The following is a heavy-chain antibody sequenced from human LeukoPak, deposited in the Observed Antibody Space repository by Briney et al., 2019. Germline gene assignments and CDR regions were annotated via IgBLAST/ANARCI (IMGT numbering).Heavy chain of an antibody. V-gene: IGHV1-2*02. J-gene: IGHJ4*02. Sequence: ASVKVSCKSSGYTFTGYYMHWVRQAPGQGLEWMGWINPNSGGTNYAQKFQGRVTMTRDTSISTAYMELSSLRSEDTAVYYCARGATGFDYWGQGTLVTVSS. D-gene: IGHD5-12*01. CDR1: GYTFTGYY. CDR3: ARGATGFDY. CDR2: INPNSGGT.